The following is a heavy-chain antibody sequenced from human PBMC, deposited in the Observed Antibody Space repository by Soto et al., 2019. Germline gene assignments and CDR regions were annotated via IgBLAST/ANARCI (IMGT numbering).Heavy chain of an antibody. V-gene: IGHV4-59*01. J-gene: IGHJ4*02. CDR2: VYDSGSSGRT. CDR1: GSSQINYY. D-gene: IGHD3-22*01. Sequence: GSSQINYYWSWIRQPPGKGLEWIGYVYDSGSSGRTNYNPSLKSRVTISADTSKNQFSLKLASATAADTAVYYCARLTTFRSSDFVYWGQGTLVTVSS. CDR3: ARLTTFRSSDFVY.